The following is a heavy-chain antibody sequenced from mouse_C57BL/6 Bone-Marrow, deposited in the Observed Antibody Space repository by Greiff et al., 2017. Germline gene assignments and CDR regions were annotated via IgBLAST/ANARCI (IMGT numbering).Heavy chain of an antibody. CDR1: GFTFSSYG. CDR2: ISSGGSYT. J-gene: IGHJ3*01. V-gene: IGHV5-6*02. D-gene: IGHD2-10*01. Sequence: DVKLVESGGDLVKPGGSLKLSCAASGFTFSSYGMSWVRQTPDKRLEWVATISSGGSYTYYPDSVKGRFTISRDNAKNTLYLQRSRLKSEDTAMYYGARHLLTWFAYWGQGTLVTVSA. CDR3: ARHLLTWFAY.